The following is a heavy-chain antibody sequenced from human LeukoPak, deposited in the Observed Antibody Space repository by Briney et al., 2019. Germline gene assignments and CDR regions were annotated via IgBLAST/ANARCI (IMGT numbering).Heavy chain of an antibody. D-gene: IGHD1-26*01. CDR2: IYYSGST. CDR1: GGSISSYY. CDR3: ARQVGATSRFS. Sequence: SETLSLTCTVSGGSISSYYWSWIRQPPGKGLEWIGYIYYSGSTNYNPSLKSRVTISVDTSKNQFSLKLSPVTAADTAVYYCARQVGATSRFSWGQGTLVTVSS. J-gene: IGHJ5*02. V-gene: IGHV4-59*08.